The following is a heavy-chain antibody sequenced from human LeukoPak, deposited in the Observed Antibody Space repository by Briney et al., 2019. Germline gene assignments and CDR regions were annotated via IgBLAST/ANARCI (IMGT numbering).Heavy chain of an antibody. J-gene: IGHJ5*02. CDR2: IYYSGST. CDR3: ARGGEMFDP. V-gene: IGHV4-61*01. CDR1: GGSISSSNYY. Sequence: SETLSLTCTVSGGSISSSNYYWSWIRQPPGKGLEWIGYIYYSGSTNYNPSLKSRVTISVDTSKNQFSLKLSSVTAADTAVYYCARGGEMFDPWGQGTLVTVSS. D-gene: IGHD4-17*01.